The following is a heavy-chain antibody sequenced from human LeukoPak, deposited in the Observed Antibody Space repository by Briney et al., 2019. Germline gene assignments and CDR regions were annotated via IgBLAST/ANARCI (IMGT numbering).Heavy chain of an antibody. Sequence: SETLSLTCTVSGDSISSSSYFWAWIRQSPGKGLEWIGAINYSGTICYTPSLKSRVTMSVDTSRNQFSLRLSSVTAADTAVYYCARETVPGFWRNWGQGTLVAASS. CDR2: INYSGTI. V-gene: IGHV4-39*07. D-gene: IGHD2-2*03. CDR3: ARETVPGFWRN. CDR1: GDSISSSSYF. J-gene: IGHJ4*02.